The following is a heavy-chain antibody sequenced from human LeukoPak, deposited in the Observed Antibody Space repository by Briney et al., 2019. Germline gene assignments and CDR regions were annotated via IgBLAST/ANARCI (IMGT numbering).Heavy chain of an antibody. D-gene: IGHD2-15*01. CDR1: EFTFSSYW. CDR3: ARGYLGPWDY. J-gene: IGHJ4*02. Sequence: GGSLRLSCAGSEFTFSSYWMSWVRQAPGKGLEWVANIKQDGSENYYVDSVKGRFTISRDNAKNSLYLQMNSLRAEDTAVYYCARGYLGPWDYWGQGTLVTVSS. CDR2: IKQDGSEN. V-gene: IGHV3-7*03.